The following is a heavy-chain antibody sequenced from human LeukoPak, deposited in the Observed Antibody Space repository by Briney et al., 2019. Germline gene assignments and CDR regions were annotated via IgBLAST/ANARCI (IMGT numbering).Heavy chain of an antibody. CDR2: ISSSGSTI. CDR3: ARDGSGSGNYYNVAGFDY. CDR1: GFTFGDYG. J-gene: IGHJ4*02. D-gene: IGHD3-10*01. Sequence: PGRSLRLSCTTSGFTFGDYGMSWFRQAPGKGLEWVSYISSSGSTIYYANSVKGRFTISRDNAKNSLYLQMNSLRAEDTAVYYCARDGSGSGNYYNVAGFDYWGQGTLVTVSS. V-gene: IGHV3-48*03.